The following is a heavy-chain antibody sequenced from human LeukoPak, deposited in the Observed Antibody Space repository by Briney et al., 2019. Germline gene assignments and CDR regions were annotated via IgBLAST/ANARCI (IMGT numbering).Heavy chain of an antibody. CDR1: GFTFSSYA. CDR2: ISGSGGST. Sequence: GGSLRLSCAASGFTFSSYAMSWVRQAPGKGLEWVSAISGSGGSTYYADSVKGRFTISRDNSKNTLYLQMNSLRAEDTAVYYCARDGYCSAGSCDNHNYYGVDVWGQGTTVTVSS. V-gene: IGHV3-23*01. CDR3: ARDGYCSAGSCDNHNYYGVDV. D-gene: IGHD2-15*01. J-gene: IGHJ6*02.